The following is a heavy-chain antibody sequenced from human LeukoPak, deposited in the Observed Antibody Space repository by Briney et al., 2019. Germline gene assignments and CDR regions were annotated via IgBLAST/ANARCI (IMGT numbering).Heavy chain of an antibody. CDR2: INPNSGGT. Sequence: ASAKVSCKASGYTFTGYYMHWVRQAPGQGLEWMGWINPNSGGTNYAQKFQGWVTMTRDTSISTAYMELSRLRSDDTAVYYCAREGPTGGYGFDYWGQGTLVTVSS. CDR3: AREGPTGGYGFDY. D-gene: IGHD5-12*01. V-gene: IGHV1-2*04. J-gene: IGHJ4*02. CDR1: GYTFTGYY.